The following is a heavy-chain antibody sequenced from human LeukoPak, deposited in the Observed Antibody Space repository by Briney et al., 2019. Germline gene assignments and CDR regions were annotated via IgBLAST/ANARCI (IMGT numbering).Heavy chain of an antibody. CDR3: ARELYGSGTYGFDY. CDR1: GYXFTGYH. J-gene: IGHJ4*02. D-gene: IGHD3-10*01. V-gene: IGHV1-2*02. CDR2: INPNSGDT. Sequence: ASVKVSCKASGYXFTGYHIHWVRQAPGQGLEWMGCINPNSGDTNYAQRFQGRVTMTRDTSITTAYMELSSLRSDDTAVYYCARELYGSGTYGFDYWGQGTLVTVSS.